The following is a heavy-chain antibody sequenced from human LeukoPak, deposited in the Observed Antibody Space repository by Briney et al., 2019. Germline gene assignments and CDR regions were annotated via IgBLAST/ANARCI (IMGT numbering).Heavy chain of an antibody. CDR1: GGSFSGYY. CDR3: ARHPSYGAFDI. CDR2: INHSGST. D-gene: IGHD3-10*01. J-gene: IGHJ3*02. V-gene: IGHV4-34*01. Sequence: SETLSLTCAVYGGSFSGYYWSWIRQPPGKGLEWIGEINHSGSTNYNPSLKSRVTISVDTSKNQFSLKLSSVTAADTAVYYCARHPSYGAFDIWGQGTMVTVSS.